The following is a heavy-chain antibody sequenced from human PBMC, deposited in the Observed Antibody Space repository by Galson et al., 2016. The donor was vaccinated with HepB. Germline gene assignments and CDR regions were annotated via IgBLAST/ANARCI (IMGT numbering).Heavy chain of an antibody. CDR3: AKGSPYSSGWSTY. D-gene: IGHD6-19*01. CDR2: IKEDGSEE. Sequence: SLRLSCAASGFTFKNYAMNWVRQAPGKGLEWVANIKEDGSEEYYVDSVKGRFTISRDNAKNSLYLQMNRLRAEDTAVYYCAKGSPYSSGWSTYWGQGTLVTVSS. J-gene: IGHJ4*02. CDR1: GFTFKNYA. V-gene: IGHV3-7*01.